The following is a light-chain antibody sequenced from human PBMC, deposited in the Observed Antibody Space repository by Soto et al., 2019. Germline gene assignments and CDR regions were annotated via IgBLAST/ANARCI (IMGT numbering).Light chain of an antibody. CDR2: GAS. J-gene: IGKJ1*01. CDR3: RQYGSSSWT. V-gene: IGKV3-20*01. CDR1: QSVSSSY. Sequence: IVLPQSPGTLSLSPGERATLSCRASQSVSSSYLAWYQQKPGQAPRLLIYGASSRATGIPDRFSGSGSGTDFTLTISRLEPEDFAVYYCRQYGSSSWTFGQGTKVDIK.